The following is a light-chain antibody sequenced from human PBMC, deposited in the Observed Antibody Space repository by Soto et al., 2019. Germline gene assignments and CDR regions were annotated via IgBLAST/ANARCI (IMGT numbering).Light chain of an antibody. CDR3: SSFTTCDTLV. Sequence: QSVLAQPASVSGSPGQSITISCTGTSNDVGHFNYVSWFQQHPGKAPKLLIFDVNNWPSGVSDRFSGSKSGNTASLTISGLQPEDEADYDCSSFTTCDTLVFGSGTKLTVL. J-gene: IGLJ1*01. V-gene: IGLV2-14*03. CDR1: SNDVGHFNY. CDR2: DVN.